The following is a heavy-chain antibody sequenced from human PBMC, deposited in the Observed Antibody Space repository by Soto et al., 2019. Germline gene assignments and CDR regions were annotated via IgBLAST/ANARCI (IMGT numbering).Heavy chain of an antibody. CDR1: GFTFGSYS. J-gene: IGHJ4*02. CDR2: IGGSSGHI. V-gene: IGHV3-21*02. CDR3: ARTNGAYSNYFDY. D-gene: IGHD2-8*01. Sequence: EVLLVESGGGLVKPGGSLRLSCAASGFTFGSYSMVWGRQAPEKGLEWVSSIGGSSGHIYDADSLKGRFTISRDNAKNSLYLQMNSLRVEDTAVYYCARTNGAYSNYFDYWGQGTLVTVSS.